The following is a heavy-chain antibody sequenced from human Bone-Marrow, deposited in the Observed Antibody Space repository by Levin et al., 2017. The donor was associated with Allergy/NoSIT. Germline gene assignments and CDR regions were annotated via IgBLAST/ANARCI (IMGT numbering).Heavy chain of an antibody. J-gene: IGHJ3*02. CDR1: GYSFTSYW. V-gene: IGHV5-51*01. CDR2: IYPGDSDT. CDR3: ARRGSLEMATIWNAFDI. D-gene: IGHD5-24*01. Sequence: SGGSLRLSCKGSGYSFTSYWIGWVRQMPGKGLEWMGIIYPGDSDTRYSPSFQGQVTISADKSISTAYLQWSSLKASDTAMYYCARRGSLEMATIWNAFDIWGQGTMVTVSS.